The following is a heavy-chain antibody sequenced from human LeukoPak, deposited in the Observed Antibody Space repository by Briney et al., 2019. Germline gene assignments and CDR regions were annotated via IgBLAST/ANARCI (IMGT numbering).Heavy chain of an antibody. CDR2: ISSGSSTI. Sequence: GGSLRLSCAASGFTFSTYSMNWVRQAPGKGLEWVSYISSGSSTIYYADSVKGRFTISRDNAKNSLYLQMNSLRAEDTAVYYCARDGDSSGWSPRYYYGMDVWGQGTTVTVSS. CDR3: ARDGDSSGWSPRYYYGMDV. J-gene: IGHJ6*02. V-gene: IGHV3-48*04. D-gene: IGHD6-19*01. CDR1: GFTFSTYS.